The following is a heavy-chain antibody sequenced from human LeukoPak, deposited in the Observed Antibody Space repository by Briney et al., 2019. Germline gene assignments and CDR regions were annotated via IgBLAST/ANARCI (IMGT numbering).Heavy chain of an antibody. J-gene: IGHJ4*02. CDR2: IYYSGST. CDR1: GGSISSYY. Sequence: SETLSLTCTVSGGSISSYYWSWIRQPPGKGLEWIGYIYYSGSTNYNPSLKSRVTISVDTSKNQFSLKLSSVTAADTAVYYCARDSSGYFAFEYWGQGILVTVSS. CDR3: ARDSSGYFAFEY. V-gene: IGHV4-59*01. D-gene: IGHD3-22*01.